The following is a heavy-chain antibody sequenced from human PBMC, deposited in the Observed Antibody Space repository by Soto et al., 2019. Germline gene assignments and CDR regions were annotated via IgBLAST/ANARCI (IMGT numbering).Heavy chain of an antibody. CDR2: IYHSGST. Sequence: QLQLQESGSGLVQPSQTLTLNCAVSGGSISSGGYSWSWIRQPPGKGLEWIGYIYHSGSTYYNPSLKSRVTISVDRSKNQFSLKLSSVPAADTAVYYCASGQQLVRNYWGQGTLVTVSS. CDR1: GGSISSGGYS. CDR3: ASGQQLVRNY. J-gene: IGHJ4*02. D-gene: IGHD6-13*01. V-gene: IGHV4-30-2*01.